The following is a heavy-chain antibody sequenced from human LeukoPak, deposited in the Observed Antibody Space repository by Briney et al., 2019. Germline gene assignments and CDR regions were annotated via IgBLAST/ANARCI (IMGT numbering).Heavy chain of an antibody. CDR1: GYTFTGYY. Sequence: ASVKVSCKASGYTFTGYYMHWVRQAPGQGLEWMGWINPNSGGTNYAQKFQGRVTMTRDTSISTAYMELSRLRSDDTAVYYCARAREARYSCSWYGYWGQGTLVTVSS. V-gene: IGHV1-2*02. J-gene: IGHJ4*02. CDR2: INPNSGGT. CDR3: ARAREARYSCSWYGY. D-gene: IGHD6-13*01.